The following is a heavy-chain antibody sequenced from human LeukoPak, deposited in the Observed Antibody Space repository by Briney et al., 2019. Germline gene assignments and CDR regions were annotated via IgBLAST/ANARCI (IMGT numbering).Heavy chain of an antibody. CDR3: ARSVGYCSSTSCYGEGYYFDY. J-gene: IGHJ4*02. CDR2: ISRNGGST. CDR1: GFTFSSHA. Sequence: GGSLRLSCAASGFTFSSHAMHWVRQAPGKGLEYVSAISRNGGSTYYANSVKGRFTISRDNSKNSLYLQMGSLRAEDMAVYYCARSVGYCSSTSCYGEGYYFDYWGQGTLVTVSS. D-gene: IGHD2-2*01. V-gene: IGHV3-64*01.